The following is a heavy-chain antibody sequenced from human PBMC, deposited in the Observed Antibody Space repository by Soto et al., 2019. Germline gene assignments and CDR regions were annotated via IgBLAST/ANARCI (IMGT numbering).Heavy chain of an antibody. CDR2: FYWDDDE. D-gene: IGHD6-19*01. Sequence: ASGPTLVNPTQTLTLTCTFSGFSLSTSGVNVGWVRQPPGKALEWLALFYWDDDERYRPSLKSSLTITKDTSKNQVVLTMTNMDPVDTATYYCAPRHSPLIQQWLENWLDPWGQGTLVTVSS. J-gene: IGHJ5*02. V-gene: IGHV2-5*02. CDR1: GFSLSTSGVN. CDR3: APRHSPLIQQWLENWLDP.